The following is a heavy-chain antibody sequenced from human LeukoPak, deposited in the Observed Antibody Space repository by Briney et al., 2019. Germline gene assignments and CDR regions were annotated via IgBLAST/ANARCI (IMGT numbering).Heavy chain of an antibody. CDR3: AELGITMIGGV. V-gene: IGHV3-48*04. CDR1: GFSFSTYS. D-gene: IGHD3-10*02. J-gene: IGHJ6*04. Sequence: GGSLRLSCAASGFSFSTYSMSWVRQAPGKGLEWVSYISSSGSTIYYADSVKGRFTISRDNAKNSLYLQMNSLRAEDTAVYYCAELGITMIGGVWGKGTTVTISS. CDR2: ISSSGSTI.